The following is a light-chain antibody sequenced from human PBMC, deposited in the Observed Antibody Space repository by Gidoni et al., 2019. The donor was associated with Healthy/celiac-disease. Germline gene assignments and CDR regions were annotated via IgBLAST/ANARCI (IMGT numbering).Light chain of an antibody. Sequence: QFALTQPPSAAACLGAWVTLTCTPSSGHSSYAIAWHQQQPEKGPRYLMKLNSDGSHSKGDGIPDPFSGSSSGAERYLTISSLQSEDEADYYCQTWGTGHVVFGGGTKLTVL. CDR3: QTWGTGHVV. J-gene: IGLJ2*01. CDR1: SGHSSYA. CDR2: LNSDGSH. V-gene: IGLV4-69*01.